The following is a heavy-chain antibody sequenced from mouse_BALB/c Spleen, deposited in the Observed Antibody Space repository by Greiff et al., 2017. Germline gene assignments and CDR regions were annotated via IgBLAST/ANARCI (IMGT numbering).Heavy chain of an antibody. CDR2: IWSGGST. CDR3: AREAPYYRFLYYAMDY. V-gene: IGHV2-2*02. Sequence: VQLQQSGPGLVQPSQSLSITCTVSGFSLTSYGVHWVRQSPGKGLEWLGVIWSGGSTDYNAAFISRLSISKDNSKSQVFFKMNSLQANDTAIYYCAREAPYYRFLYYAMDYWGQGTSVTVSS. D-gene: IGHD2-14*01. J-gene: IGHJ4*01. CDR1: GFSLTSYG.